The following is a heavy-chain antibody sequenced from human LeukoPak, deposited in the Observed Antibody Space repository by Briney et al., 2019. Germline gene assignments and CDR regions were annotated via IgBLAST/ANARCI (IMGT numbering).Heavy chain of an antibody. V-gene: IGHV3-9*01. D-gene: IGHD3-3*01. Sequence: GGSLRLSCAASGFTFDDYAMHWVRQAPGKGLEWVSGISWNSGSIGYADSVKGRFTISRDNAKNSLYLQMNSLRAEDTALYYCAKDSYDFWSGYATFGYWGQGTLVTVSS. CDR2: ISWNSGSI. CDR3: AKDSYDFWSGYATFGY. J-gene: IGHJ4*02. CDR1: GFTFDDYA.